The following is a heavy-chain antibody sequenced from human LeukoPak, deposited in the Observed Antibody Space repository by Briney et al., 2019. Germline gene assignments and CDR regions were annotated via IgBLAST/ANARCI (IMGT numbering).Heavy chain of an antibody. CDR1: GFSFSTYG. D-gene: IGHD3-10*01. CDR2: ISHDGSNK. CDR3: AKGILVRGVLSPSVDY. Sequence: GGSLRLSCAASGFSFSTYGMHWVRQAPGKGLERVAVISHDGSNKYYADSVKGRFSIARDNCKNTLYLQMNSLRAEDTAVYYCAKGILVRGVLSPSVDYWGQGTLVTVSS. V-gene: IGHV3-30*18. J-gene: IGHJ4*02.